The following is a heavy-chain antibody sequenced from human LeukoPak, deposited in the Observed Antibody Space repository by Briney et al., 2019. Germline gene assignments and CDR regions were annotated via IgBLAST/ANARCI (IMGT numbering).Heavy chain of an antibody. V-gene: IGHV3-7*01. CDR3: AREGCSGGSCYHNWFDP. D-gene: IGHD2-15*01. CDR1: GFTFSSYW. J-gene: IGHJ5*02. CDR2: INQDGSEK. Sequence: GGSLRLSCAASGFTFSSYWMSWVRQAPGKGLEWVANINQDGSEKYYVDSVKGRFTISRDNAKNSLYLQMHSLRAEDTAVYYCAREGCSGGSCYHNWFDPWGQGNLVTVSS.